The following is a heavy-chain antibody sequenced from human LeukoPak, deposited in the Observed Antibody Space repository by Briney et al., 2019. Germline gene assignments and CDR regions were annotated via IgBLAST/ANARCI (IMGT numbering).Heavy chain of an antibody. CDR2: IRPDVSKE. J-gene: IGHJ3*01. CDR3: AKEAGLFDV. V-gene: IGHV3-30*02. CDR1: GFTFSSYG. Sequence: GGSLRLSCAASGFTFSSYGMHWVRQAPGKGLEWVAFIRPDVSKEYHADSVKGRFIISRDNSKKILYLQMNSLRVEDTAMYYCAKEAGLFDVWGQGAMVIVSS.